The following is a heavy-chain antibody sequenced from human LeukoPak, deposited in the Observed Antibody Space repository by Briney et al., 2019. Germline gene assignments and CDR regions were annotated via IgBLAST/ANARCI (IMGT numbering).Heavy chain of an antibody. D-gene: IGHD1-26*01. CDR2: IIPILGIA. J-gene: IGHJ4*02. Sequence: ASVKVSCKASGGTFSSYTISWVRQAPGQGLEWMGRIIPILGIANYAQKFQGRVTITADKSTSTAYMELSSLRSEDTAVFYCARENSGSYYADWGQGTLVTVSS. V-gene: IGHV1-69*02. CDR1: GGTFSSYT. CDR3: ARENSGSYYAD.